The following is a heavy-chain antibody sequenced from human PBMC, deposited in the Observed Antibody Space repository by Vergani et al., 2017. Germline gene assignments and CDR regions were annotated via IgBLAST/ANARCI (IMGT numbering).Heavy chain of an antibody. CDR1: GFYFGDYA. D-gene: IGHD5-18*01. CDR2: IRNKAYGGKT. J-gene: IGHJ4*02. V-gene: IGHV3-49*04. CDR3: SRGRGYSFGYYDY. Sequence: EVQLVESGGGLVPPGRSLRLSCAASGFYFGDYAMTWVRQAPGKGLEWVAFIRNKAYGGKTEYAAFVKGRFTISRDDSKRLVYLQLSGLKTEDTAVYFCSRGRGYSFGYYDYWGQGTLVTVSS.